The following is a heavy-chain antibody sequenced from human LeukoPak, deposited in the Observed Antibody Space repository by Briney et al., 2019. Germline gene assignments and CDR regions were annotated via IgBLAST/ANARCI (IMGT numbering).Heavy chain of an antibody. J-gene: IGHJ5*02. CDR1: GFTFSSYA. D-gene: IGHD3-3*01. CDR3: AKGLREYDFWSGYAT. V-gene: IGHV3-23*01. Sequence: GGSLRLSCAASGFTFSSYAMIWVRQAPGKGLDWVSTIRASGGSPHYADSVKGRFTISRDNSKNTLFLQMNSLRAEDTALYYCAKGLREYDFWSGYATWGQGTLVTVSS. CDR2: IRASGGSP.